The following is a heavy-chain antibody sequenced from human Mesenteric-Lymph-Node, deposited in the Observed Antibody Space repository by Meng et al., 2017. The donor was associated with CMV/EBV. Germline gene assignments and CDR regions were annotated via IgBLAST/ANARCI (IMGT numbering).Heavy chain of an antibody. CDR3: AKDGGAGYCGSTSCYEWLDT. Sequence: SLKISCAASGFTFDDYAMHWVRQVPGKGLEWVSGINWNSDTIVYADSVKGRFTISRDNAKNSLYLQMNSLRPEDTALYFCAKDGGAGYCGSTSCYEWLDTWGQGTLVTVSS. CDR2: INWNSDTI. V-gene: IGHV3-9*01. J-gene: IGHJ5*02. D-gene: IGHD2-2*01. CDR1: GFTFDDYA.